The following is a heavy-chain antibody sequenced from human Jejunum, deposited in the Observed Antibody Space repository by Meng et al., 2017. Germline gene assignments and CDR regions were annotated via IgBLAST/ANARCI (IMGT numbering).Heavy chain of an antibody. V-gene: IGHV4-30-2*01. CDR2: IYHTGSP. J-gene: IGHJ4*02. D-gene: IGHD2-2*03. CDR1: GGSINSDGFT. Sequence: QLQLQQSGSGLVKPSQTLSLTCAVSGGSINSDGFTWSWIRQPPGKGLEWIGYIYHTGSPYYNPSLKSRLTISVDKSVNQFSLKLSSVTAADTAVYYCARMDSAVHYFDYWSQGTLVTVSS. CDR3: ARMDSAVHYFDY.